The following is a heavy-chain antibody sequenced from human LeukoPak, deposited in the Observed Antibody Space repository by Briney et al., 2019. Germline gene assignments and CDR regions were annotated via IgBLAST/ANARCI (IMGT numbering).Heavy chain of an antibody. Sequence: GGSLRLSCAASGFTFSSYAMSWVRPAPGKGLEWVSAISGSGGSTYYADSVKGRFTISRDNSKNTLYLQMNSLRAEDTAVYYCAKDLVMTTVTTSGIDYWGQGTLVTVSS. CDR3: AKDLVMTTVTTSGIDY. D-gene: IGHD4-17*01. V-gene: IGHV3-23*01. J-gene: IGHJ4*02. CDR2: ISGSGGST. CDR1: GFTFSSYA.